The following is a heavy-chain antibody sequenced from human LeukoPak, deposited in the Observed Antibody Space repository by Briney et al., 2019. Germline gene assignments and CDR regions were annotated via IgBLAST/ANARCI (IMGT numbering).Heavy chain of an antibody. Sequence: GGSLRLSCAASGSTISNSYMTWVRQAPGKGPEWVSVIYSGDSTYYTDSVKGRFTISRDTSKNTLYLQMNSLRVEDTAVYYCARLRGQLTLGDPPYGMDVWGQGTTVTVSS. D-gene: IGHD1-26*01. CDR2: IYSGDST. J-gene: IGHJ6*02. CDR1: GSTISNSY. V-gene: IGHV3-53*01. CDR3: ARLRGQLTLGDPPYGMDV.